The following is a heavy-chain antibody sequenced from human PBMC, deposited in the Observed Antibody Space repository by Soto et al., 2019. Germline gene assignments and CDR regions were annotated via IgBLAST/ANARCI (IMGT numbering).Heavy chain of an antibody. CDR3: AKDLTVTTFSYYYYGMDV. CDR2: ISGSGGST. Sequence: GGSLRLSCAASGFTFSSYAMSWVRQAPGKGLEWVSAISGSGGSTYYAGSVKGRFTISRDNSKNTLYLQMNSLRAEDTAVYYCAKDLTVTTFSYYYYGMDVWGQGTTVTVSS. CDR1: GFTFSSYA. J-gene: IGHJ6*02. V-gene: IGHV3-23*01. D-gene: IGHD4-4*01.